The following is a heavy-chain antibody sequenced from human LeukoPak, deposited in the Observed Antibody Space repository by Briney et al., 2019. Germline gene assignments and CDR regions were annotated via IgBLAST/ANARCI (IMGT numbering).Heavy chain of an antibody. D-gene: IGHD5-18*01. CDR3: AKGGYPNWFAP. CDR1: GFTFSTYA. V-gene: IGHV3-23*01. CDR2: ISGSGGST. Sequence: GGSLRLSCAASGFTFSTYAMSWVRQAPGKGLEWVSTISGSGGSTYYADSVKGRFTISRDNSKNTLYLQMNSLRAEDTAVYYCAKGGYPNWFAPWGQGTLVTVSS. J-gene: IGHJ5*02.